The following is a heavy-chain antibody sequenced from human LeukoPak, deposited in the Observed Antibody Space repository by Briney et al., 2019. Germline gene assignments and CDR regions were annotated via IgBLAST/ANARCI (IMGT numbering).Heavy chain of an antibody. Sequence: SQTLSLTCTVSGGSISSGDYYWSWIRQPPGKGLEWIGYIYYSGSTYYNPSLKSRVTISVDTSKNQFSLKLSSVTAADTAVYYCGRHGRGWDTQYWYYGMDVWGQGTTVTVSS. CDR3: GRHGRGWDTQYWYYGMDV. D-gene: IGHD6-19*01. CDR1: GGSISSGDYY. J-gene: IGHJ6*02. V-gene: IGHV4-30-4*01. CDR2: IYYSGST.